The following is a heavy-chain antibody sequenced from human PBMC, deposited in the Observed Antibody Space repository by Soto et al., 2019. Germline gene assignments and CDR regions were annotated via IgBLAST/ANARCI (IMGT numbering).Heavy chain of an antibody. D-gene: IGHD6-19*01. CDR1: GGSVSSGSYY. V-gene: IGHV4-61*01. CDR3: ASLSAAWFYP. Sequence: QVQLQESGPGLVKPSETLSLTCTVSGGSVSSGSYYWGWIRQHPGKGLEWIGYIYHSGSTNYNSSPLSRVSMSVDKSKIQFSLSLTSVTAADTAVYYCASLSAAWFYPCCQGTLVTVAS. CDR2: IYHSGST. J-gene: IGHJ5*02.